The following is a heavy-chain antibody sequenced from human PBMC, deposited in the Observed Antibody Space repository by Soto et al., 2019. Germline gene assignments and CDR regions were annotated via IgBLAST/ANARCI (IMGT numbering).Heavy chain of an antibody. J-gene: IGHJ4*02. Sequence: VPLVQSGAEVKKPGASVKVSCKASGYTFTSYAMHWVRQAPGQRLEWMGWINAGNGNTKYSQKFQGRVTITRDTSASTAYMELSSLRSEDTAVYYCARDMDSSGYWGFDYWGQGTLVTVSS. D-gene: IGHD3-22*01. CDR1: GYTFTSYA. CDR3: ARDMDSSGYWGFDY. V-gene: IGHV1-3*01. CDR2: INAGNGNT.